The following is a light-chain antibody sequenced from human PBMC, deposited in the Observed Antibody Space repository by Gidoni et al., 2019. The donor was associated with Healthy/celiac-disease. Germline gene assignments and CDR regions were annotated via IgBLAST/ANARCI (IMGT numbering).Light chain of an antibody. CDR1: SSDVGGYNF. CDR3: TSYTGSSSVV. CDR2: DVS. Sequence: QSALTQPAAVSGSPGQSTTISCTGTSSDVGGYNFVSWYQQHPGKAPKLMIYDVSNRPSGVSTRCSGSQSGNTASLTISGLQAEGEAGYYCTSYTGSSSVVFGGGTKLTVL. V-gene: IGLV2-14*01. J-gene: IGLJ3*02.